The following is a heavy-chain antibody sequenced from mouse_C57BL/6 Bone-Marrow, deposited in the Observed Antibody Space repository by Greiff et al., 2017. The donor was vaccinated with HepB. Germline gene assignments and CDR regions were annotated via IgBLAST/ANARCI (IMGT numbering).Heavy chain of an antibody. V-gene: IGHV5-6*01. D-gene: IGHD1-1*01. J-gene: IGHJ4*01. CDR3: ARHKENYYGSSYAMDY. CDR2: ISSGGSYT. CDR1: GFTFSSYG. Sequence: EVKLMESGGDLVKPGGSLKLSCAASGFTFSSYGMSWVRQTPDKRLEWVATISSGGSYTYYPDSVKGRFTISRDNAKNTLYLQMSSLKSEDTAMYYWARHKENYYGSSYAMDYWGQGTSVTVSS.